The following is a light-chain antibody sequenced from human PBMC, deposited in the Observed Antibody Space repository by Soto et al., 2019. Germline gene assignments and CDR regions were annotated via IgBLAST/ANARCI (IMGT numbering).Light chain of an antibody. CDR2: GAS. Sequence: EDVLKNSPCTLSLYPGESATLSCRAGQSISSTFLNWYQQKPGQAPRLLIYGASSRAPGIPDRFSGSGSGTDFTLTICGLEAEEFAVYDCQQYDNLSWTSGQGTKVDIK. J-gene: IGKJ1*01. V-gene: IGKV3-20*01. CDR3: QQYDNLSWT. CDR1: QSISSTF.